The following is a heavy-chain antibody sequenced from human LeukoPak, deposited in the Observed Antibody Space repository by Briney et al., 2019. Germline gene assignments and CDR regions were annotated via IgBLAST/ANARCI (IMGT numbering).Heavy chain of an antibody. CDR3: AAQYGSGSPYYFYAMDL. V-gene: IGHV3-48*03. J-gene: IGHJ6*01. CDR1: GFKFSGHE. Sequence: GGSLRLSCAASGFKFSGHEMNWVRQAPGKGLEWVSYISSSGASFHYAHSVRGRFTISRDNAKNSLYLQMDSLRADDTATYYCAAQYGSGSPYYFYAMDLWGKGPRSPSPQ. D-gene: IGHD3-10*01. CDR2: ISSSGASF.